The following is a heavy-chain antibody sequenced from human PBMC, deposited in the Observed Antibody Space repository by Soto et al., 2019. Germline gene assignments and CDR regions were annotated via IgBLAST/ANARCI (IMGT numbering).Heavy chain of an antibody. CDR3: ARDYYYGSGNYYRADYYHYGMDV. CDR2: IYTGGNT. V-gene: IGHV3-53*01. Sequence: PGGSLRLSCAASGFTVSRYYMSWVRQAPGKGLEWVSLIYTGGNTNYADSVKGRFTISRDNSKNTLYLQMNSLRAEDTAVYYCARDYYYGSGNYYRADYYHYGMDVWGQGTTVTVSS. J-gene: IGHJ6*02. D-gene: IGHD3-10*01. CDR1: GFTVSRYY.